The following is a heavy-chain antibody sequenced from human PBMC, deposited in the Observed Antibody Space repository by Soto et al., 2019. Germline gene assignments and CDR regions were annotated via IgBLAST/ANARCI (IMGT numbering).Heavy chain of an antibody. CDR3: ARVYGGDWRHFDY. Sequence: SETLSLTCTVSGGSISSGGYYWSWIRQHPGKGPEWIGYIYYSGSTYYNPSLKSRVTISVDTSKNQFSLKLSSVTAADTAVYYCARVYGGDWRHFDYWGQGTLVTVSS. D-gene: IGHD2-21*02. CDR2: IYYSGST. J-gene: IGHJ4*02. CDR1: GGSISSGGYY. V-gene: IGHV4-31*03.